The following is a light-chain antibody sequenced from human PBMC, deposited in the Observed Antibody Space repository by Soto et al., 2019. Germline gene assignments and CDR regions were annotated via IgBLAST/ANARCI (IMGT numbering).Light chain of an antibody. CDR1: QSISPW. Sequence: IQMTQSPSTLSASVGDRVTITCRASQSISPWLAWYQQKPGKAPKVLIYKTSTLQSGVPSRLSGSGSGTEFPLTISRLQPDDFAIYYCQQYKTYSRTFGQGTKVEI. CDR2: KTS. V-gene: IGKV1-5*03. CDR3: QQYKTYSRT. J-gene: IGKJ1*01.